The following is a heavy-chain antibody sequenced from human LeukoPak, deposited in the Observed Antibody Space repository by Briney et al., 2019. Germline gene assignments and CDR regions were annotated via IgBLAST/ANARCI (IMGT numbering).Heavy chain of an antibody. Sequence: ASVTVSCKASGGTFSSYAISWVRQAPGQGLEWMGGIIPIFGTANYAQKFQGRVTITADESTSTAYMELSSLRSEDTAVYYCATVPYSSGWYIVSYFDYWGQGTLVTVSS. J-gene: IGHJ4*02. CDR2: IIPIFGTA. D-gene: IGHD6-19*01. CDR3: ATVPYSSGWYIVSYFDY. CDR1: GGTFSSYA. V-gene: IGHV1-69*13.